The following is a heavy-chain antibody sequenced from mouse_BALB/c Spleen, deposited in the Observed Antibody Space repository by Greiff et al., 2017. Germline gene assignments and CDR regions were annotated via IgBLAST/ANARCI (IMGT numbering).Heavy chain of an antibody. CDR3: ASEFGFAY. CDR1: GFNIKDTY. J-gene: IGHJ3*01. V-gene: IGHV14-3*02. CDR2: IDPANGNT. Sequence: VQLKESGAELVKPGASVKLSCTASGFNIKDTYMHWVKQRPEQGLEWIGRIDPANGNTKYDPKFQGKATITADTSSNTAYLQLSSLTSEDTAVYYCASEFGFAYWGQGTLVTVSA.